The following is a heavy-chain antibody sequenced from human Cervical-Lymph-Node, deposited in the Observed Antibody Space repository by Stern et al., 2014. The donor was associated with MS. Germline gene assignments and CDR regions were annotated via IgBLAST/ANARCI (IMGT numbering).Heavy chain of an antibody. CDR1: GYTFTNFA. Sequence: QVQLVQSGTEVKKPGASVKVSCKASGYTFTNFAVNWVRQAPGQRLEWMGWINGGNGNTGYSQRFQGRVAITRDSSASTVYMELSSLRSEDTAVYYCARQANVYFDFWGQGTLVTVSS. CDR2: INGGNGNT. CDR3: ARQANVYFDF. V-gene: IGHV1-3*01. J-gene: IGHJ4*02.